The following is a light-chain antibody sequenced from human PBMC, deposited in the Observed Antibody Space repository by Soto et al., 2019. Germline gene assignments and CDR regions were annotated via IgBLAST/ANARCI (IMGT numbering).Light chain of an antibody. CDR3: SSYTSSSTLEGV. CDR2: DVS. Sequence: QSALTQPATVFGSPGQSITISCTGTSSDVCGYNYVSWYQQHPGKAPKLMIYDVSNRPSGVSNRLSGSKSGNTASLTISGLQAEDEADYYCSSYTSSSTLEGVFGTGTKVTVL. CDR1: SSDVCGYNY. J-gene: IGLJ1*01. V-gene: IGLV2-14*01.